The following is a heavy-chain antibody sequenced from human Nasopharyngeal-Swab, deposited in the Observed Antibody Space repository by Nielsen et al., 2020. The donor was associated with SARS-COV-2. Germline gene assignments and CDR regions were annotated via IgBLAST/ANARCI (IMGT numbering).Heavy chain of an antibody. D-gene: IGHD4-17*01. V-gene: IGHV6-1*01. CDR2: TYYRSKWYN. CDR3: ARARGAYGDYYYYYYTDV. J-gene: IGHJ6*03. Sequence: SQTLSLTCAISGDSVSSSSAAWSWIRQSPSRGPEWLGRTYYRSKWYNDYAVSVKSRITINPDTSKNQFSLHLNSVTPEDTAVYYCARARGAYGDYYYYYYTDVWGKGTTVTVSS. CDR1: GDSVSSSSAA.